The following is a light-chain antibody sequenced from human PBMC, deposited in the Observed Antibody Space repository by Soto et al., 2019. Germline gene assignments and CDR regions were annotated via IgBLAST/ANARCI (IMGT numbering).Light chain of an antibody. CDR3: SSYTSSSPYV. Sequence: QSALTQPASVSGSPGQSITISCTGTSSDVGGYKYVSWYQQHPGKAPKLMIYGVNNRPSGVSNRFSGSKSGNTASLTISGLQAEDEADYYCSSYTSSSPYVFGTGTKLTVL. CDR1: SSDVGGYKY. V-gene: IGLV2-14*01. CDR2: GVN. J-gene: IGLJ1*01.